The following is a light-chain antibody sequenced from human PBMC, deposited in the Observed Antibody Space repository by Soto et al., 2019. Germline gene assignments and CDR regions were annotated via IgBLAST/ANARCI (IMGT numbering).Light chain of an antibody. CDR2: GAS. Sequence: EIQMTQSPSSLCASVGDRVAITCRASQSISNYLNWYQHKPGKAPQLLIYGASSLQSGVPSRFSGSGSGTDFTLIITGLQPEDFATYSCQEGYSSSRTFGQGTTVEIK. CDR1: QSISNY. V-gene: IGKV1-39*01. CDR3: QEGYSSSRT. J-gene: IGKJ1*01.